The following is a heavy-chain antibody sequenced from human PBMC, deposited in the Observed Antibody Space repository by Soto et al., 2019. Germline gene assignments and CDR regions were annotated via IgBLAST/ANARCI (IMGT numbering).Heavy chain of an antibody. J-gene: IGHJ4*02. CDR2: IYPGDSDT. V-gene: IGHV5-51*01. CDR1: GYSFTVYW. D-gene: IGHD2-15*01. CDR3: ARQDGAAIYYFDH. Sequence: GESLKISCGDSGYSFTVYWIAWVRQMPGKGLEWMGIIYPGDSDTRYSPSFQGQVTISADKSSRTVYLQWSSLKASDTAIYYCARQDGAAIYYFDHWGQGTLVTVSS.